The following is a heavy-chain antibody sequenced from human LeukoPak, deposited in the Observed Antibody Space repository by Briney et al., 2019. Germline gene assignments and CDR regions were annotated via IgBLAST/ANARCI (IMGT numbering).Heavy chain of an antibody. Sequence: GGSLRLSCAASGFTFSSYAMSWVRQAPGKGLEWVSAISGSGGSTYYADSVKGRFTISRDNSKNTLYLQMNNLRAEDTAVYYCAKGGAIVVVPAASLYWGQGTLITVSS. CDR3: AKGGAIVVVPAASLY. CDR2: ISGSGGST. CDR1: GFTFSSYA. D-gene: IGHD2-2*01. J-gene: IGHJ4*02. V-gene: IGHV3-23*01.